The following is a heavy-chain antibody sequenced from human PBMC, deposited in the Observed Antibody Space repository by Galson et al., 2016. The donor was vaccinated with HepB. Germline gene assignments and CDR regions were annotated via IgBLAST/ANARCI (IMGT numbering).Heavy chain of an antibody. CDR1: GFTLSSYW. V-gene: IGHV3-7*05. D-gene: IGHD3-3*01. Sequence: SLRLSCAASGFTLSSYWMSWVRQAPGKGLEWVANIKQDGSEEYYVDSVKGRFTISRDNAKNSLHLQMNSLRAEDTAVYYCASLRFKGFDLWGRGTLVTVSS. CDR2: IKQDGSEE. CDR3: ASLRFKGFDL. J-gene: IGHJ2*01.